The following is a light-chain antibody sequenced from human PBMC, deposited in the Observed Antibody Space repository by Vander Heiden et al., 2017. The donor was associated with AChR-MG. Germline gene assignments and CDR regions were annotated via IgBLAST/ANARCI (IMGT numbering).Light chain of an antibody. CDR3: QQEDNLPIT. CDR2: DAS. J-gene: IGKJ4*01. V-gene: IGKV1-33*01. Sequence: DIQMTQSPSPLSASVGDRVTITCQASQDISNYLNWYQQKPGKAPKLLIYDASKVETGVPSRFSGSGSGTDFTFTISSRQPEDIATYYCQQEDNLPITFGGGTKVEIK. CDR1: QDISNY.